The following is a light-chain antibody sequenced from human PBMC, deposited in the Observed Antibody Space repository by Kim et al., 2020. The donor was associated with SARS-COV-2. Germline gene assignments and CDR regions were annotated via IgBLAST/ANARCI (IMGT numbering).Light chain of an antibody. Sequence: SSELTQDSAVFVALGQTVTITCQGDSLRPYYASWYQQKPGQAPQLVINGKNSRPSGIPDRFSGSSPGNTASFTITGAQAEDEADYYCNSRDNSGYYVVFGGGTQLTVL. CDR2: GKN. J-gene: IGLJ2*01. CDR1: SLRPYY. V-gene: IGLV3-19*01. CDR3: NSRDNSGYYVV.